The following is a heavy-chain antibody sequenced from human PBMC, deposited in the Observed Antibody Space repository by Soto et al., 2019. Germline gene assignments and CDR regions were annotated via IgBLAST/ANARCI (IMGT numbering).Heavy chain of an antibody. CDR3: ARGIHYYDSSGYYF. CDR1: GGSISSYY. CDR2: IYYSGST. Sequence: SETLSLSCTVSGGSISSYYWSWIRQPPGKGLEWIGYIYYSGSTNYNPSLKSRVTISVDTSKNQFSLKLRSVTAADTAVYHCARGIHYYDSSGYYFWGQGTLVTVSS. V-gene: IGHV4-59*01. J-gene: IGHJ4*02. D-gene: IGHD3-22*01.